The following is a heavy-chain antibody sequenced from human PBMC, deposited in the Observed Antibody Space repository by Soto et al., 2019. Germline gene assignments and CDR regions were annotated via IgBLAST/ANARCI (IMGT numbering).Heavy chain of an antibody. CDR2: INHSGST. D-gene: IGHD3-3*01. J-gene: IGHJ6*03. CDR3: ARGRKSGYYTYYYYYMDV. CDR1: GGSFSGYY. Sequence: PSETLSLTCAVYGGSFSGYYWSWIRQPPGKGLEWIGEINHSGSTKYNPSLKSRVTISVDTSKNQFSLKLSSVTAADTAVYYCARGRKSGYYTYYYYYMDVWGKGTTVTVSS. V-gene: IGHV4-34*01.